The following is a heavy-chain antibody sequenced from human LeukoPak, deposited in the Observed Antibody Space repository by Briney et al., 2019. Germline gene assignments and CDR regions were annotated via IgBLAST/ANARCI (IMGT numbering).Heavy chain of an antibody. CDR1: GGSISNYF. V-gene: IGHV4-59*01. Sequence: SETLSLTCTVSGGSISNYFWSWIRQPPGKGLEWIGYIYYSGSTNYNPSLKSRVTTSVDTFKNQFSLKLSSVTAADTAVYYCARTNYYGRSGYHYYFDYWGQGTLVTVSS. CDR2: IYYSGST. J-gene: IGHJ4*02. CDR3: ARTNYYGRSGYHYYFDY. D-gene: IGHD3-22*01.